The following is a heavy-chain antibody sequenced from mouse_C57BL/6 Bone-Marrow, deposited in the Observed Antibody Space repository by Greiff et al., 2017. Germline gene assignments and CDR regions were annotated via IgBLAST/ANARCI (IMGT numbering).Heavy chain of an antibody. Sequence: QVQLQQPGAELVKPGASVKMSCKASGYTFTSYWITWVKQRPGQGLEWIGDIYPGSGSTNYNEKFKSKATLTVDTSSSTAYMQLSSLTSEDSAVYYCAREGVMVTNLAYWGQGTLVTVSA. V-gene: IGHV1-55*01. D-gene: IGHD2-2*01. CDR3: AREGVMVTNLAY. CDR2: IYPGSGST. J-gene: IGHJ3*01. CDR1: GYTFTSYW.